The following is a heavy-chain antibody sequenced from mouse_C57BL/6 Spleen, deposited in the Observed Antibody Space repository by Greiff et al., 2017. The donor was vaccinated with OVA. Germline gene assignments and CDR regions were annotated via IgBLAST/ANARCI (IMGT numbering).Heavy chain of an antibody. D-gene: IGHD1-1*01. J-gene: IGHJ1*03. CDR2: ISSGGSYT. CDR3: ARQADYYGSSFWYFEV. V-gene: IGHV5-6*02. CDR1: GFTFSSYG. Sequence: EVKLVESGGDLVKPGGSLKLSCAASGFTFSSYGMSWVRQTPDKRLEWVATISSGGSYTYYPDSVKGRFTISRDNAKNTLYLQMSSLKSEDTAMYYCARQADYYGSSFWYFEVWGTGTTVTVSS.